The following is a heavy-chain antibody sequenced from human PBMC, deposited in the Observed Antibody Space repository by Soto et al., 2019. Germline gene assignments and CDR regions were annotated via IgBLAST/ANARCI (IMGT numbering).Heavy chain of an antibody. D-gene: IGHD1-26*01. Sequence: PGGSLRLSCTASGFTFGDYAMSWFRQAPGKGLEWVGFIRSKAYGGTTEYAASVKGRFTISRDDSKSIAYLQMNSLKTEDTAVYYCTRPDSGSYYVLYYFDYWGQGTLVTVSS. CDR3: TRPDSGSYYVLYYFDY. CDR2: IRSKAYGGTT. CDR1: GFTFGDYA. J-gene: IGHJ4*02. V-gene: IGHV3-49*03.